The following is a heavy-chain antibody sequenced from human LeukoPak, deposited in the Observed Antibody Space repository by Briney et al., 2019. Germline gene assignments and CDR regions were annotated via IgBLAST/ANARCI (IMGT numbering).Heavy chain of an antibody. V-gene: IGHV3-11*04. CDR2: ISSSGSAI. D-gene: IGHD1-26*01. CDR3: ARRGSYFEFDY. CDR1: GFTFRDYY. Sequence: GGSLRLSCAASGFTFRDYYMSWIRQAPGKGLEWVSYISSSGSAIFYADSVKGRFTISRDNAENSLFLQMNSLRVEDTAVYYCARRGSYFEFDYWGQGTLVTVSS. J-gene: IGHJ4*02.